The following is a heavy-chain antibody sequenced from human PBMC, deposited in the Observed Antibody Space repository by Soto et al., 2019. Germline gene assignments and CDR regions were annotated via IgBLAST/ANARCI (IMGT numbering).Heavy chain of an antibody. J-gene: IGHJ4*02. Sequence: SETLSLTCAVYGGSFSGYYWSWIRQPPGKGLEWIGEINHSGSTNYNPSLKSRVTISVDTSKNQFSLKLSSVTAADTAVYYCARRRGLLWFGESLYSQAARFDYWGQGTLVT. CDR1: GGSFSGYY. CDR3: ARRRGLLWFGESLYSQAARFDY. V-gene: IGHV4-34*01. D-gene: IGHD3-10*01. CDR2: INHSGST.